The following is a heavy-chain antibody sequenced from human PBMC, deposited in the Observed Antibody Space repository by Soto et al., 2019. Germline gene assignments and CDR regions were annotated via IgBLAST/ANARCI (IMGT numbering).Heavy chain of an antibody. CDR1: GYTFTGYY. D-gene: IGHD6-19*01. Sequence: ASVTVSCTASGYTFTGYYMHWVRQAPGQGLEWMGWINPNSGGTNYAQKFQGWVTMTRDTSISTAYMELSRLRSDDTAVYYCARDQSGSSSGWNDYWGQGTLVTVSS. CDR3: ARDQSGSSSGWNDY. CDR2: INPNSGGT. V-gene: IGHV1-2*04. J-gene: IGHJ4*02.